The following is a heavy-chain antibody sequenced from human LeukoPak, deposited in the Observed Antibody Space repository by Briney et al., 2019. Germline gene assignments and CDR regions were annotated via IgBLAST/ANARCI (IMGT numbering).Heavy chain of an antibody. CDR2: ISGSGGST. V-gene: IGHV3-23*01. Sequence: PGGSLRLSCAASGFTFSSYAMSWVRQAPGKGLEWVSAISGSGGSTYYADSVKGRFTISRDNSKNTLYLQMNSLRAEDTAVYYCAKDPLEFYYYDSRGYFDYWGQGTLVTVSS. D-gene: IGHD3-22*01. CDR3: AKDPLEFYYYDSRGYFDY. CDR1: GFTFSSYA. J-gene: IGHJ4*02.